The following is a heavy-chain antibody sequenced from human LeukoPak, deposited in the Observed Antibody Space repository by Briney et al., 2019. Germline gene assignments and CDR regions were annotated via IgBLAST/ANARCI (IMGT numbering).Heavy chain of an antibody. CDR2: ISSSSSTI. D-gene: IGHD3-22*01. J-gene: IGHJ4*02. Sequence: GSLRLSCAASGFTFISYSMNWVRQAPGKGLEWVSYISSSSSTIYYADSVKGRFTISRDNAKNSLYLQMNSLRAEDTAVYYCARDPGRYYYDSSGSGDYRGQGTLVTVSS. CDR3: ARDPGRYYYDSSGSGDY. CDR1: GFTFISYS. V-gene: IGHV3-48*01.